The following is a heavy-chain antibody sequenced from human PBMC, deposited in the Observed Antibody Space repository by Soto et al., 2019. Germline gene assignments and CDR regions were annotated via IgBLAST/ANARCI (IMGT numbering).Heavy chain of an antibody. V-gene: IGHV4-59*08. CDR2: IYYSGST. J-gene: IGHJ6*03. CDR3: ARLEEQLFPPYYYYMDV. D-gene: IGHD6-6*01. Sequence: SETLSLTCTVSGGSISSYYWSWIRQPPGKGLEWIGYIYYSGSTNYNPSLKSRVTISVDTSKNQFSLKLSSVTAADTAVYYCARLEEQLFPPYYYYMDVWGKGTTVTVSS. CDR1: GGSISSYY.